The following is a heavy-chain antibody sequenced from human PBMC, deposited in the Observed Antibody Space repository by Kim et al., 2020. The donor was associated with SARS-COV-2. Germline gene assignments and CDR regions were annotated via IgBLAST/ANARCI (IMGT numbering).Heavy chain of an antibody. Sequence: GESLKISCKGSGYSFTSYWIGWVRQMPGKGLEWMGIIYPGDSDTRYSPSFQGQVTISADKSISTAYLQWSSLKASDTAMYYCARQGGYYDSSGYYAGAFDIWGQGTMVTVSS. D-gene: IGHD3-22*01. CDR3: ARQGGYYDSSGYYAGAFDI. J-gene: IGHJ3*02. CDR2: IYPGDSDT. CDR1: GYSFTSYW. V-gene: IGHV5-51*01.